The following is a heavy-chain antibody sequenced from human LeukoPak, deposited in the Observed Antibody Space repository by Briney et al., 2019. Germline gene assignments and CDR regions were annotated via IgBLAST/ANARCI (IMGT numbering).Heavy chain of an antibody. Sequence: ASVKVSCKPSGYTFTSYDINWVRQATGQGLEWMGWMNPNSGNTGYAQKLQGRVTMTRNTSISTAYMELSSLRSEDTAVYYCARGGEGSGWYGGYYFDYWGQGTLVTVSS. CDR2: MNPNSGNT. J-gene: IGHJ4*02. CDR1: GYTFTSYD. D-gene: IGHD6-19*01. V-gene: IGHV1-8*01. CDR3: ARGGEGSGWYGGYYFDY.